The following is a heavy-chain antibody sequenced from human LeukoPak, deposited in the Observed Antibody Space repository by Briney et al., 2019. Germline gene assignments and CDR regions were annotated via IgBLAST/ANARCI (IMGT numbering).Heavy chain of an antibody. Sequence: GASVKVSCKPSGGTFYNYTISWVRRAPGQGLEWMGGIIPLFDTANYAQKFQGRVTITTDESTTTAYMELSSLRYEDTAVYYCARGEYSMVRGAPDWGQGTLVTVSS. D-gene: IGHD3-10*01. J-gene: IGHJ4*02. CDR2: IIPLFDTA. CDR3: ARGEYSMVRGAPD. CDR1: GGTFYNYT. V-gene: IGHV1-69*05.